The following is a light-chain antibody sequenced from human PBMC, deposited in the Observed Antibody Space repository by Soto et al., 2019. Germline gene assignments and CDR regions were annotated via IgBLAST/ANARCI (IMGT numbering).Light chain of an antibody. Sequence: QSALTQPASVSGSPGQSITISCTGTSSNVGSYNLVSWYQQHPGKAPKLMIYEGTKRPSGVSNRFSGSRSGNTASLTISGLLAEDEADYYCCSYASSGTYVVFGGGTKLTVL. CDR2: EGT. J-gene: IGLJ2*01. CDR1: SSNVGSYNL. V-gene: IGLV2-23*01. CDR3: CSYASSGTYVV.